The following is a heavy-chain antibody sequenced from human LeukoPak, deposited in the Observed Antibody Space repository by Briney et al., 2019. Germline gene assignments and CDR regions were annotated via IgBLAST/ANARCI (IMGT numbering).Heavy chain of an antibody. V-gene: IGHV4-4*07. CDR3: AKEGVVSPEY. D-gene: IGHD2-2*01. Sequence: SETLSLTCTVSGGSITHYYWSWVRQPAGEGLEWIGRIYGSGSSNYNPPLKSRVTMPVDMYNSQFSLNLTSVPAADTAVYYCAKEGVVSPEYGGQGTRVSVSS. CDR2: IYGSGSS. J-gene: IGHJ4*02. CDR1: GGSITHYY.